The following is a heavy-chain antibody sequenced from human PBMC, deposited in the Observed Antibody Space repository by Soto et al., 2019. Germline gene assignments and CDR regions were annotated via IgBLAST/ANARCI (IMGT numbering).Heavy chain of an antibody. J-gene: IGHJ4*02. V-gene: IGHV6-1*01. Sequence: SQTLSLTCVISGDSVSSNSAAWNWIRQSPSRGLEWLGRTYYRSKWYNDYAVSVKSRITINPDTSKNQFSLQLNSVTPEDTAVYYCARVRTGGIAVAGHFDYWGQGTLVTVSS. D-gene: IGHD6-19*01. CDR2: TYYRSKWYN. CDR3: ARVRTGGIAVAGHFDY. CDR1: GDSVSSNSAA.